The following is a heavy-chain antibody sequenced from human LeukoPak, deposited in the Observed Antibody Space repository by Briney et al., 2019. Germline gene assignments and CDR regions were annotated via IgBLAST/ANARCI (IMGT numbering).Heavy chain of an antibody. V-gene: IGHV3-7*01. CDR1: GFTFSSNW. CDR3: ARQKSDSGSFDY. Sequence: GGSLRLSCATSGFTFSSNWMSWVRHVPGRGLDWVANIKPDGSAQYYAASVKGRFTVSRDNAKNSLYLQMNSLRVDDTAVYYCARQKSDSGSFDYWGQGTLVTVSS. CDR2: IKPDGSAQ. D-gene: IGHD3-10*01. J-gene: IGHJ4*02.